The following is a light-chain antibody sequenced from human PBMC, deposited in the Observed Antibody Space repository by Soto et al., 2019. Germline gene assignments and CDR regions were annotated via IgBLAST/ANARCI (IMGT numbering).Light chain of an antibody. Sequence: DIQMTQSPSSLSASVGDRVTITCRASQSISSYLNWYQQKPGKAPKLLIYAASSLQRGVPSRFSGSGFGTDFTLTISTLQPEDFGTYYCQQYNSYSWTFGQGTKVDIK. J-gene: IGKJ1*01. CDR1: QSISSY. V-gene: IGKV1-39*01. CDR2: AAS. CDR3: QQYNSYSWT.